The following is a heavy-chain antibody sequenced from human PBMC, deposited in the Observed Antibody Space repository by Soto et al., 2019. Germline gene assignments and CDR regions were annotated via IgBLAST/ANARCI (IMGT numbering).Heavy chain of an antibody. CDR2: IRQDGSEK. J-gene: IGHJ4*02. CDR1: GFTFSNSW. D-gene: IGHD4-17*01. CDR3: AKNYGEFDY. Sequence: GGSLRLSCAASGFTFSNSWMNWVRQAPGRGLVWVANIRQDGSEKHYVDSVRGRFTISRDNAKNSLYLQMNSLRAEDTAVYYCAKNYGEFDYWGQGTPVTVSS. V-gene: IGHV3-7*02.